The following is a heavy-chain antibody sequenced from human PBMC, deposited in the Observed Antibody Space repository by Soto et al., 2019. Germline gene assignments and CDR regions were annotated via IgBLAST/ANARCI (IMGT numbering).Heavy chain of an antibody. D-gene: IGHD5-12*01. Sequence: SETLSLTCTVSGGSISSSSYYWGWIRQPPGKGLEWIGSIYYSGSTYYNPSLKSRVTISVDTPKNQFSLKLSSVTAADTAVYYCARRLGGTRYSGYDVGNYGMDVWGQGTTVTVSS. CDR2: IYYSGST. V-gene: IGHV4-39*01. J-gene: IGHJ6*02. CDR3: ARRLGGTRYSGYDVGNYGMDV. CDR1: GGSISSSSYY.